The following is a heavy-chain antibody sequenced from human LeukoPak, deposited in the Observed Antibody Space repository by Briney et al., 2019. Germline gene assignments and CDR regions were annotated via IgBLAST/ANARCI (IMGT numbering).Heavy chain of an antibody. CDR2: IYHSGST. D-gene: IGHD6-6*01. CDR1: GYSISSGYY. V-gene: IGHV4-38-2*01. Sequence: KPSETLSLTCAVSGYSISSGYYWGWIRQPPGKGLEWIGSIYHSGSTYYNPSLKSRVTISVDTSKNQFSLKLSSVTAADTALYYCARLWSSSGLMDYWGQGTLVTVSS. J-gene: IGHJ4*02. CDR3: ARLWSSSGLMDY.